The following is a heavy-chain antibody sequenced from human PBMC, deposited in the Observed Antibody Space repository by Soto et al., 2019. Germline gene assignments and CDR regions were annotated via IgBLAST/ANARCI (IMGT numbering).Heavy chain of an antibody. J-gene: IGHJ4*02. V-gene: IGHV1-69*01. CDR3: ASSPADTAMVFGCDY. CDR2: IIPIFGTA. Sequence: QVQLVQSGAEVKKPGSSVKVSCKASGGTFSSYAISWVRQAPGQGLEWMGGIIPIFGTANYAQKFQGRVTITADESTSASYMELSSLRSEDTAVYYCASSPADTAMVFGCDYWGQGTLVTVSS. D-gene: IGHD5-18*01. CDR1: GGTFSSYA.